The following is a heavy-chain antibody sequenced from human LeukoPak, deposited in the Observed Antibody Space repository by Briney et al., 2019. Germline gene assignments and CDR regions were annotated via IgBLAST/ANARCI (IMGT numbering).Heavy chain of an antibody. CDR3: ARGGFQWLALDY. J-gene: IGHJ4*02. V-gene: IGHV4-30-4*08. D-gene: IGHD6-19*01. CDR1: GGSISSGDYY. CDR2: IYYSGST. Sequence: PSQTLSLTYTVSGGSISSGDYYWSWIRQPPGKGLEWIGYIYYSGSTYYNPSLKSRVTISVDTSKNQFSLKLSSVTAADTAVYYCARGGFQWLALDYWGQGTLVTVSS.